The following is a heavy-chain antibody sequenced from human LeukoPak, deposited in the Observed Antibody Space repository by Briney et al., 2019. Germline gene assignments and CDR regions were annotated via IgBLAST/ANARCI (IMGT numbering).Heavy chain of an antibody. Sequence: SETLSLTCTVSGGSISSDNYQWSWIRQPPGKGLEWIGYINYSVSTYYNPSLKSRVTISVDTSKNQFSLKLTSVTAADTAVYYCARYGSGSTWFDPWGQGTLVTVSS. J-gene: IGHJ5*02. CDR2: INYSVST. D-gene: IGHD3-10*01. CDR1: GGSISSDNYQ. V-gene: IGHV4-30-4*01. CDR3: ARYGSGSTWFDP.